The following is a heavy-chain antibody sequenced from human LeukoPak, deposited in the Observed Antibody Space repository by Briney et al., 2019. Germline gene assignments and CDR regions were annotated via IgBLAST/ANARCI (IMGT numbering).Heavy chain of an antibody. CDR2: ISWNSGSI. J-gene: IGHJ4*02. CDR3: AKATYSGYDFDYWDY. CDR1: GFTFSSSW. Sequence: SLRLSCAASGFTFSSSWMHWVRQAPGKGLEWVSGISWNSGSIGYADSVKGRFTISRDNAKNSLYLQMNSLRAEDTALYYCAKATYSGYDFDYWDYWGQGTLVTVSS. D-gene: IGHD5-12*01. V-gene: IGHV3-9*01.